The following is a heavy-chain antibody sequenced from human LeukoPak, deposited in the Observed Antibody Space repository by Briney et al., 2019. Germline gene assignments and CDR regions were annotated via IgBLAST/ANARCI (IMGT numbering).Heavy chain of an antibody. D-gene: IGHD3-3*01. CDR2: IIPIFGTA. CDR3: ARDRDRITIFGVVTDRYYYMDV. V-gene: IGHV1-69*01. Sequence: SVKVSCKASGGTFSSYAISWVRQAPGQGLEWMGGIIPIFGTAHYAQKCQGRVTITADESTSTDYMELSKLRSEDTAVYYCARDRDRITIFGVVTDRYYYMDVWGKGTTVTVSS. J-gene: IGHJ6*03. CDR1: GGTFSSYA.